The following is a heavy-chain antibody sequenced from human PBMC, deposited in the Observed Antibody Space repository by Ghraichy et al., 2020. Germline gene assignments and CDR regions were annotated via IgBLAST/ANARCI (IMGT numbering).Heavy chain of an antibody. J-gene: IGHJ5*02. CDR3: ARDHGDLPGDNWFDP. D-gene: IGHD4-17*01. Sequence: ASVKVSCKASGYTFTGYYMHWVRQAPGQGLEWMGWINPNSGGTNYAQKFQGRVTMTRDTSISTAYMELSRLRSDDTAVYYCARDHGDLPGDNWFDPWGQGTLVTVSS. V-gene: IGHV1-2*02. CDR1: GYTFTGYY. CDR2: INPNSGGT.